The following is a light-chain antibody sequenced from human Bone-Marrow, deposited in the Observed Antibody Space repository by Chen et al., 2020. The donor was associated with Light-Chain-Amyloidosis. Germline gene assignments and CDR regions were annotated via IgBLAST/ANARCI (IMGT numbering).Light chain of an antibody. J-gene: IGLJ3*02. CDR3: QVWDRSSDRPV. Sequence: SYVLTQPSSVSVAPGQTATIACGGNNIGSTRVHWYQQTPGQAPLLVVYDDSDRPSGIPARLSGCNTGNTATLTISRVEDGDEDDYYCQVWDRSSDRPVFGGGTKLTVL. V-gene: IGLV3-21*02. CDR2: DDS. CDR1: NIGSTR.